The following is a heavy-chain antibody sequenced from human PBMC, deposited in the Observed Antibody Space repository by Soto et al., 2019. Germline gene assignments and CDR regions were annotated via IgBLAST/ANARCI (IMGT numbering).Heavy chain of an antibody. CDR1: GFTFSSYG. CDR2: IWYDGSNK. Sequence: GGSLRLSCAASGFTFSSYGMHWVRQAPGKGLEWVAVIWYDGSNKYYADSVKGRFTISRDNSKNTLYLQMNSLRAEDTAVYYCARSVELTNYYYYYGMDVWGQGTTVTVSS. J-gene: IGHJ6*02. CDR3: ARSVELTNYYYYYGMDV. V-gene: IGHV3-33*01. D-gene: IGHD1-26*01.